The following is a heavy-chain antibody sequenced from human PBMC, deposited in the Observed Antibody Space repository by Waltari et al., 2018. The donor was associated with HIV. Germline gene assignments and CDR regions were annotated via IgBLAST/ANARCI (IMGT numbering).Heavy chain of an antibody. D-gene: IGHD3-22*01. CDR1: GGTFSSYA. CDR2: IIPIFGTA. CDR3: ARVHDSSGYYEGGGYFDY. V-gene: IGHV1-69*01. Sequence: QVQLVQSGAEVKKPGSSVKVSCKASGGTFSSYAISWVRQAPGQGLEWMGGIIPIFGTANYAQKFQGRVTITADESTSTAYMELSSLRSEDTAVYYCARVHDSSGYYEGGGYFDYWGQGTLVTVSS. J-gene: IGHJ4*02.